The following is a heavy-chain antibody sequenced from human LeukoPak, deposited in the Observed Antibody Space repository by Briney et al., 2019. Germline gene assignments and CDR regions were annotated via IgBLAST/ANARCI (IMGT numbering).Heavy chain of an antibody. J-gene: IGHJ1*01. CDR2: IYPSGAT. CDR3: VQNIPGAVEH. CDR1: GGSISSSSYY. Sequence: SETLSLTCTVSGGSISSSSYYWGWLRQPPGKGLECIGNIYPSGATYYNPSLKSRVTISLDTSKSQLSLRLSSVTAADTAVYYCVQNIPGAVEHWGQGTLVTVSS. D-gene: IGHD1-20*01. V-gene: IGHV4-39*01.